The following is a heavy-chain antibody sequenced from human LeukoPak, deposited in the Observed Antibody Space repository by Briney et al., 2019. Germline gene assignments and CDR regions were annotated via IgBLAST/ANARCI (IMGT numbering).Heavy chain of an antibody. J-gene: IGHJ3*02. CDR1: GFTVSSNY. CDR2: IYSGGST. D-gene: IGHD3-10*01. V-gene: IGHV3-53*01. Sequence: GGSLRLSCAASGFTVSSNYMSWVRQAPGKGLEWVSVIYSGGSTYYADSVKGRFTISRDNSKNTLYLQMNSLRAEDTAVYYCASSHPDYYGSGALDAFDIWGQGTMVTVSS. CDR3: ASSHPDYYGSGALDAFDI.